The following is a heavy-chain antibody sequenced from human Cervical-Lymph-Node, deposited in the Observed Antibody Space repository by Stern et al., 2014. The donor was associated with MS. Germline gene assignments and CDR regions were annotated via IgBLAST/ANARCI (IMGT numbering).Heavy chain of an antibody. Sequence: EVQLVESGGGLVQPGGSLKLSCATSGFTFSASAMHWVRQASWKGLAWVGRVRGKANGHATTYAASVKGRFTISRDDSKNTAYLQMNSLRTEDTAVYYCTTDGSGWSYWGQGTLVTVSS. CDR1: GFTFSASA. D-gene: IGHD6-19*01. J-gene: IGHJ4*02. CDR2: VRGKANGHAT. CDR3: TTDGSGWSY. V-gene: IGHV3-73*01.